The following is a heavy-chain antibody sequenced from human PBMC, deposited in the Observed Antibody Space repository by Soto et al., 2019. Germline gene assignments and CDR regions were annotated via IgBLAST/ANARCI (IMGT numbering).Heavy chain of an antibody. J-gene: IGHJ3*02. CDR3: AHESITGTTSKDAFDI. CDR1: GFSLSTSGVG. V-gene: IGHV2-5*02. CDR2: IYWDDDK. D-gene: IGHD1-20*01. Sequence: QITLKESGPTLVKPTQTLTLTCTFSGFSLSTSGVGVGWIRQPPGKALEWLALIYWDDDKRYSPSLKSRLTITKDTSKNQVVLTMTNMDPVDTATYYCAHESITGTTSKDAFDIWGQGTMVTVSS.